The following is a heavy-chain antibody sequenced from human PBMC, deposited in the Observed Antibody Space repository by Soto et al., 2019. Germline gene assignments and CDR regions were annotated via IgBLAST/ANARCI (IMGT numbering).Heavy chain of an antibody. CDR2: ISSSSSYI. J-gene: IGHJ4*02. D-gene: IGHD2-2*01. CDR1: GFTFSSYS. Sequence: GGSLRLSCAASGFTFSSYSMNWVRQAPGKGLEWVSSISSSSSYIYYADSVKGRFTISRDNAKNSLYLQMNSLRAEDTAVYYCARDWSERAGVVPAAMWVGTFDYWGQGTLVTVSS. CDR3: ARDWSERAGVVPAAMWVGTFDY. V-gene: IGHV3-21*01.